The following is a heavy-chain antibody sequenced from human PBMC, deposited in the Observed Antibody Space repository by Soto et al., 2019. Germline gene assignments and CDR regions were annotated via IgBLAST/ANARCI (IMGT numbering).Heavy chain of an antibody. Sequence: PGESLKISCKGSGYSFTSYWISWVRQMPGKGLEWMGRIDPSDSYTNYSPSFQGHVTISADKSISTAYLQWSSLKASDTAMYYCARHRKVGATTVYGMDVWGQGTTVTVSS. CDR1: GYSFTSYW. CDR2: IDPSDSYT. CDR3: ARHRKVGATTVYGMDV. D-gene: IGHD1-26*01. J-gene: IGHJ6*02. V-gene: IGHV5-10-1*01.